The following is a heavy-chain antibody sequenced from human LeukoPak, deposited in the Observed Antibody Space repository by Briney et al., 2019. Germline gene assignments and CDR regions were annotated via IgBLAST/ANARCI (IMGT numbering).Heavy chain of an antibody. CDR2: ITGSGSTK. CDR1: GFTFSTYE. V-gene: IGHV3-48*03. Sequence: GGSLRLSCAASGFTFSTYEMNSVPQAPGKGLEWLSYITGSGSTKYYADSVRGRFTISRDNSKNSLYLQIKSLRAEDTAVYYCARLLDISDHWGQGTLVTVSS. D-gene: IGHD3-22*01. CDR3: ARLLDISDH. J-gene: IGHJ4*02.